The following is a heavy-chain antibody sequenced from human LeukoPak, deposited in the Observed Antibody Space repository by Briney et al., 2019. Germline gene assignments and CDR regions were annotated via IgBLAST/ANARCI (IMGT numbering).Heavy chain of an antibody. J-gene: IGHJ3*02. CDR2: IIPIFGTA. Sequence: SVKVSCKASGGTFSSYAISWVRQAPGQGLEWMGGIIPIFGTANYAQKFQGRVTITADESTSTAYMELSSLRSEDTAVYYCARTQNWANDAFDIWGQGTMVTVSS. D-gene: IGHD7-27*01. CDR3: ARTQNWANDAFDI. CDR1: GGTFSSYA. V-gene: IGHV1-69*13.